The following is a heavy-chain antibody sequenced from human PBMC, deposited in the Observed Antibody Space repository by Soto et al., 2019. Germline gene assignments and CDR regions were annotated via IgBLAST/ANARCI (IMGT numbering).Heavy chain of an antibody. D-gene: IGHD2-2*01. CDR3: ARELYLDVVDDY. J-gene: IGHJ4*02. V-gene: IGHV3-21*01. CDR2: ISSSSSYI. CDR1: GFTFSSYS. Sequence: EVQLVESGGGLVKPGGSLRLSCAASGFTFSSYSMNWVRQAPGKGLEWVSSISSSSSYIYYPDSVKGRFTISRDNAKNSLFLQMNRMRAEDTAVYYCARELYLDVVDDYWGQGTLVTVSS.